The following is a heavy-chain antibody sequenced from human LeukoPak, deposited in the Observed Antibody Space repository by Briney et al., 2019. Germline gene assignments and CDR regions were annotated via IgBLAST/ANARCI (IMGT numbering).Heavy chain of an antibody. CDR1: GFTFSRHW. CDR2: INSDASDT. D-gene: IGHD2-2*02. CDR3: ARGYCTSSSCYNDY. Sequence: GGSLRLSCAASGFTFSRHWMHWVRQAPGKGLVWISRINSDASDTNYADFVKGRFTISRDNSKNTLYLQMNSLGAEDTAVYSCARGYCTSSSCYNDYWGQGTLVTVSS. V-gene: IGHV3-74*01. J-gene: IGHJ4*02.